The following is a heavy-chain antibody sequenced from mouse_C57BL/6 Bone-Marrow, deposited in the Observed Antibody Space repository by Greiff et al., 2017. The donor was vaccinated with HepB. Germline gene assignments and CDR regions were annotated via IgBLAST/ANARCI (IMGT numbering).Heavy chain of an antibody. CDR3: ARYSSWFAY. CDR1: GYAFSSSW. D-gene: IGHD3-1*01. V-gene: IGHV1-82*01. J-gene: IGHJ3*01. Sequence: VQLQQSGPELVKPGASVKISCKASGYAFSSSWMNWVKQRPGKGLEWIGRIYPGDGDTNYNGKFKGKATLTADKSSSTADMQLSSLTAEDAAVYFCARYSSWFAYWGQGTLVTVSA. CDR2: IYPGDGDT.